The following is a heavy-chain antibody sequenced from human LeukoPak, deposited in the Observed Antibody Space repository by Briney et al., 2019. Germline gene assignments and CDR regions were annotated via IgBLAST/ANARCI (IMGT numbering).Heavy chain of an antibody. D-gene: IGHD2-2*01. Sequence: SETLSLTCSVSGGSIRANTNFWGWNSSNYWGWIRQPPGKGLEWIGSVHFSGTTYYHPSLQSRFTISVDTSKNQFSLEVTSVTASDTAVYYCARRRTAARSGWYWGQGTLVTVSS. CDR1: GGSIRANTNFWGWNSSNY. CDR2: VHFSGTT. J-gene: IGHJ4*02. V-gene: IGHV4-39*01. CDR3: ARRRTAARSGWY.